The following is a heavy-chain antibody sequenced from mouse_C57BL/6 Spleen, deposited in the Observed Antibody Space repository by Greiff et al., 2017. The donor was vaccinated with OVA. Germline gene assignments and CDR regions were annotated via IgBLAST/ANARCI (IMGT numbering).Heavy chain of an antibody. V-gene: IGHV1-69*01. J-gene: IGHJ3*01. CDR1: GYTFTSYW. D-gene: IGHD4-1*01. CDR2: IDPSDSYT. Sequence: VQLQQPGAELVMPGASVKLSCKASGYTFTSYWMHWVKQRPGQGLEWIGEIDPSDSYTNYNQKFKGKSTLTVDKSSSTAYMQLSSLTSEDSAVYYCARWELGSFAYWGQETLVTVSA. CDR3: ARWELGSFAY.